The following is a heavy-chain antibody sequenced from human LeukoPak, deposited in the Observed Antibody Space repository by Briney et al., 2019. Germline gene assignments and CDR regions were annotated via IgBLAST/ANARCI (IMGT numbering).Heavy chain of an antibody. D-gene: IGHD1/OR15-1a*01. CDR2: INTNTGNP. V-gene: IGHV7-4-1*02. CDR3: ARERRRTRASWFDP. J-gene: IGHJ5*02. Sequence: GASVKVSCKASGYTFTSYAMNWVRQAPGQGLEWMGWINTNTGNPTYAQGFTGRFVLSLDTSVSTAYLQISSLKAEDTAVYYCARERRRTRASWFDPWGQGTLVTVSS. CDR1: GYTFTSYA.